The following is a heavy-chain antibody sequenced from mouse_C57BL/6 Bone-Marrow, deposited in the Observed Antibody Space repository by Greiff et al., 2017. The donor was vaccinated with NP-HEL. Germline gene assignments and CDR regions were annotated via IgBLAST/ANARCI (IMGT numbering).Heavy chain of an antibody. Sequence: QVQLQQPGAELVKPGASVKMSCKASGYTFTSYWITWVKQRPGQGLEWIGDIYPGSGSTNYNEKFKSKATLTVDTSSSTAYMQLSSLTSEDSAVYYCARALYGGLAWFAYWGQGTLVTVSA. D-gene: IGHD1-1*02. CDR1: GYTFTSYW. J-gene: IGHJ3*01. CDR2: IYPGSGST. V-gene: IGHV1-55*01. CDR3: ARALYGGLAWFAY.